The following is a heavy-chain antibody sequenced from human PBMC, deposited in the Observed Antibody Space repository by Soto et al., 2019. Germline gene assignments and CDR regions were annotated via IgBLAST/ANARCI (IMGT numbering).Heavy chain of an antibody. CDR3: ARGDSDLAVSGAAH. CDR1: GDTISTGGYT. V-gene: IGHV4-61*08. Sequence: SETLSLTCDVSGDTISTGGYTWAWIRQPPGKALEWIGYIYFSGVATYNPSLKSRATMSRDTSKNEFSLKLTSVTAADTAIYYCARGDSDLAVSGAAHWAQGTFVTASS. J-gene: IGHJ1*01. D-gene: IGHD7-27*01. CDR2: IYFSGVA.